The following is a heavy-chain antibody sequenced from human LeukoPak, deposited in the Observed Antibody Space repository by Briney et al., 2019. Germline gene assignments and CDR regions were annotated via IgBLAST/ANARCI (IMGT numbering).Heavy chain of an antibody. J-gene: IGHJ4*02. Sequence: GESVKISCRDSGYGFTTYWIVWVRQMPGKGLEYMGIIYPADSDTRYSPSFQGQVTISADKSISTAYLQWSSLKASDTAMYYCARPGYCSGGSCYGSDYWGQGTLVTVSS. CDR3: ARPGYCSGGSCYGSDY. CDR2: IYPADSDT. V-gene: IGHV5-51*01. CDR1: GYGFTTYW. D-gene: IGHD2-15*01.